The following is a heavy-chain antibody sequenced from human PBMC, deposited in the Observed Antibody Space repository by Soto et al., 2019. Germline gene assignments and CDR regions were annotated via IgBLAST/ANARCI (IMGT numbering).Heavy chain of an antibody. V-gene: IGHV3-74*01. J-gene: IGHJ4*02. CDR2: INSDGSSS. D-gene: IGHD1-26*01. CDR3: ARVVTHYNGSYRTIDY. Sequence: GGSLRLSCAASGFSFRSYWMHWVRQAPGKGLVWVSRINSDGSSSTYADSVKGRFTISRDNAKNTLYLQMNSLRAEDTAVYYCARVVTHYNGSYRTIDYWGQGTLVTVSS. CDR1: GFSFRSYW.